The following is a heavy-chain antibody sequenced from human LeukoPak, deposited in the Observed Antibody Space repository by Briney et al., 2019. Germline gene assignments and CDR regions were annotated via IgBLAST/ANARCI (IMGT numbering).Heavy chain of an antibody. CDR1: GFTFSDYY. V-gene: IGHV3-11*06. Sequence: GGSLRLSCAASGFTFSDYYMSWIRQAPGKGLEWVSYISSSNRYTNYADSVKGRFTISRDNAKNSLYLQMNSLRVEDTAVYYCARGGIAARFAYWGQGTLVTVSS. J-gene: IGHJ4*02. D-gene: IGHD6-6*01. CDR2: ISSSNRYT. CDR3: ARGGIAARFAY.